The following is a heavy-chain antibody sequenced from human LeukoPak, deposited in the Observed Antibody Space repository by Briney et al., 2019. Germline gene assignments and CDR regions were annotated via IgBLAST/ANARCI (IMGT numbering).Heavy chain of an antibody. CDR3: ARDRNEYACGGCQVMAY. D-gene: IGHD6-19*01. V-gene: IGHV4-39*02. CDR2: IYYSGST. Sequence: PSETLSLTCTVSGVTISSSSYYWGWIRQPPGKGLEWIGSIYYSGSTYYNPALKSRVTISVDTSNNQLPLKLSSVTAADTGVCYCARDRNEYACGGCQVMAYWGRGTLVTVSS. J-gene: IGHJ4*02. CDR1: GVTISSSSYY.